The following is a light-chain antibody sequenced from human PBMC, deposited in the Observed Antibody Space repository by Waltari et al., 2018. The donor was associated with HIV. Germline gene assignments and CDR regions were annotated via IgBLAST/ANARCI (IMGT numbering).Light chain of an antibody. CDR1: SPTIGRNT. CDR3: AAWDDSLNGRWV. Sequence: QSVLTQPPSASGTPGQRVTISCSGSSPTIGRNTVNWYQQLPGTAPKLLIYSNNQRPSGVPDRFSGSKSGTSASLAISGLQSEDEADYYCAAWDDSLNGRWVFGGGTKLTVL. J-gene: IGLJ3*02. V-gene: IGLV1-44*01. CDR2: SNN.